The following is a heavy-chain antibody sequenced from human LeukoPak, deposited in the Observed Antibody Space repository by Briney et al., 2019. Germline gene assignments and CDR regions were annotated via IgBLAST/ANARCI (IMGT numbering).Heavy chain of an antibody. D-gene: IGHD2-15*01. Sequence: ASVKVSCKASGYTFTSYGISWVRQAPGQRLEWMGWISAYNGNTNYAQKLQGRVTMTTDTSTSTAYMELRSLRSDDTAVYYCARRGELKALIGYCSGGSCSPYYYYYYMDVWGKGTTVTVSS. J-gene: IGHJ6*03. CDR1: GYTFTSYG. CDR3: ARRGELKALIGYCSGGSCSPYYYYYYMDV. V-gene: IGHV1-18*01. CDR2: ISAYNGNT.